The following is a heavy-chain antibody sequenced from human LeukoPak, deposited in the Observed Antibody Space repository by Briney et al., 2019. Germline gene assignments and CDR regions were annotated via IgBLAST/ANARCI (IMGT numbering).Heavy chain of an antibody. D-gene: IGHD2-15*01. J-gene: IGHJ4*02. CDR2: MSSSDDGR. CDR1: GFTFSSST. V-gene: IGHV3-23*01. CDR3: AKAPVTSCRGAFCYPFDY. Sequence: PGGSLRPSCAASGFTFSSSTMSWVRQAPGKGLEWVSAMSSSDDGRYYAASVRGRFTISRDTSRSTLYLQMNSLRAEDAAVYYCAKAPVTSCRGAFCYPFDYWGQGTLVTVSS.